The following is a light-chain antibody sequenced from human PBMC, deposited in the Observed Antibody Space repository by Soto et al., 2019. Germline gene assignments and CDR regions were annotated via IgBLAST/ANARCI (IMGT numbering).Light chain of an antibody. CDR3: QQYDHPPYT. J-gene: IGKJ2*01. Sequence: DIQMTQSPSSLSASVGDRVTITCQASQDINKYLNWYQQKPGKAPKLLIYDASNLERGVPSRFSGSGSGTDFSLTVDSLQPEDTATYYCQQYDHPPYTFGQGTKLEIK. V-gene: IGKV1-33*01. CDR1: QDINKY. CDR2: DAS.